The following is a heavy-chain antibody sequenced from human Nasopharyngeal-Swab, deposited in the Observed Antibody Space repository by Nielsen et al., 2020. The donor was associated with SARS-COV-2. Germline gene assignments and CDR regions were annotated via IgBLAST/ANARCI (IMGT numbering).Heavy chain of an antibody. CDR1: DFTFSHYW. CDR3: AKDITGYSSGWFYYYYYMDV. Sequence: GGSLRLSCGASDFTFSHYWMSWVRQAPGKGLEWVANINHDGSQKYYVDSVKGRFTISRDNSKNTLYLQMNSLRAEDTAVYYCAKDITGYSSGWFYYYYYMDVWGKGTTVTVSS. D-gene: IGHD6-19*01. CDR2: INHDGSQK. V-gene: IGHV3-7*01. J-gene: IGHJ6*03.